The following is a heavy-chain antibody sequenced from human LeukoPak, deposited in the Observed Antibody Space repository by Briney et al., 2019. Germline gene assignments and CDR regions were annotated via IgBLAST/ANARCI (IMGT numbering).Heavy chain of an antibody. Sequence: ASVKVSCKASGYTFTSYYMHWVRQAPGQGLEWMGIINPSGGSTSYAQKFQGRVTMTRDTSTSTVYMELSSLRSEDTAVYFCARHPIAVAGTVSYYFDYWGQGTLVTVSS. CDR2: INPSGGST. CDR3: ARHPIAVAGTVSYYFDY. D-gene: IGHD6-19*01. CDR1: GYTFTSYY. J-gene: IGHJ4*02. V-gene: IGHV1-46*01.